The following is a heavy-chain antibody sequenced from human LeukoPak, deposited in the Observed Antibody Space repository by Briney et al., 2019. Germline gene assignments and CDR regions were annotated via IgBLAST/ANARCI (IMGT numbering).Heavy chain of an antibody. Sequence: ASVKVSCKASGYTFTSYYMHWVRQAPGQGLEWMGIINPSGGSTSYAQKFQGRVTMTSDTSISTAYMELSRLRFDDTAVYYCARPRDYGDYDAFDIWGQGTMVTVSS. J-gene: IGHJ3*02. CDR3: ARPRDYGDYDAFDI. V-gene: IGHV1-46*01. CDR1: GYTFTSYY. CDR2: INPSGGST. D-gene: IGHD4-17*01.